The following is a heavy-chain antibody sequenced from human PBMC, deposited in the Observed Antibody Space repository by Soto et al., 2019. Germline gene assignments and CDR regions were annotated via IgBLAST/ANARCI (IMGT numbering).Heavy chain of an antibody. Sequence: PGGSLRLSCAASGFTFSSYGMHWVRQAPGKGLEWVAVISYDGSNKYYGDSVKGRFTISRDNPKNTLYLQMNSLRAEDTAVYYCARDDFWSGYSPDHYGMDVWGQGTTVTVSS. D-gene: IGHD3-3*01. CDR2: ISYDGSNK. CDR1: GFTFSSYG. CDR3: ARDDFWSGYSPDHYGMDV. J-gene: IGHJ6*02. V-gene: IGHV3-30*03.